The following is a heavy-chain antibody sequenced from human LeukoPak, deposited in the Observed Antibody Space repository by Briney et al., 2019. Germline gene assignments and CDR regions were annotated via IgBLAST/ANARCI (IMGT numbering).Heavy chain of an antibody. Sequence: GGSLRLSRAASGFTFSDYYMSWIRQAPGKGLEWVSYISSSGSTIYYADSVKGRFTISRDNAKNSLYLQMNSLRAEDTAVYYCARVFSSGWPRYYYYMDVWGKGTTVTVSS. CDR3: ARVFSSGWPRYYYYMDV. D-gene: IGHD6-19*01. CDR1: GFTFSDYY. V-gene: IGHV3-11*04. J-gene: IGHJ6*03. CDR2: ISSSGSTI.